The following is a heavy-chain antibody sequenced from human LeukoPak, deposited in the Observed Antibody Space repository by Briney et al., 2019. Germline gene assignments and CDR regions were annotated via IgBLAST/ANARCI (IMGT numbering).Heavy chain of an antibody. Sequence: EALKIFCKGFGYSFSRYWIGWGGQMPGKGLEWEGVIYSGCSDTRYSPSFQGQVTISADKSISTAYLQWSSLKASDTAMYYCARLLMITFGGVIVRKSYYFDYWGQGTLVTVSS. CDR2: IYSGCSDT. D-gene: IGHD3-16*02. V-gene: IGHV5-51*01. CDR3: ARLLMITFGGVIVRKSYYFDY. J-gene: IGHJ4*02. CDR1: GYSFSRYW.